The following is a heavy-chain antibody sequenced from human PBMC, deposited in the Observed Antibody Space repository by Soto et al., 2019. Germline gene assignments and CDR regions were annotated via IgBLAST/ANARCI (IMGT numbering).Heavy chain of an antibody. CDR1: GFTFSDSW. V-gene: IGHV3-7*01. D-gene: IGHD3-3*01. J-gene: IGHJ4*02. Sequence: EVQLVESGGGLVQPGGSLRLSCAVSGFTFSDSWMTWVRQAPEKGLEWVANIKEDGSAMYYVDSVKGRFTISRDNAKNSLYLQMNSLSVDDTAVYYCATDSGYFTHAHWGQGTLVTVSS. CDR2: IKEDGSAM. CDR3: ATDSGYFTHAH.